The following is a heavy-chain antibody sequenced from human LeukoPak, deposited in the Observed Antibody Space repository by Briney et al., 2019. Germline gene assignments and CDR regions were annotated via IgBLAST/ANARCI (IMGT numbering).Heavy chain of an antibody. D-gene: IGHD6-13*01. Sequence: GESLKISCKGSGYDFTYYWIGWVRQMPGKGLEWMGIIYPGDSDARYSPSFQGQVTISVDKSISTAYLQWSSLKASDTALYYCARRGRQQLTWYLFDYWGQGTLVTVSS. J-gene: IGHJ4*02. CDR3: ARRGRQQLTWYLFDY. CDR1: GYDFTYYW. CDR2: IYPGDSDA. V-gene: IGHV5-51*01.